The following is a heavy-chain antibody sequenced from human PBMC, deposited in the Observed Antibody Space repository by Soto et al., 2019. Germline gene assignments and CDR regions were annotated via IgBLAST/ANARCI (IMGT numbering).Heavy chain of an antibody. J-gene: IGHJ4*02. Sequence: QVQLQESGPGLVKPSQTLSLTCTVSGGTISSGGYYWTWIRHHPGKGLAWIGYIYYSGSTKHNPSLKRRITISVDTSKNQFSLKLNSVTAAYTAVYYCARTKTSSTSFHVDYWAREPRSPSPQ. CDR2: IYYSGST. CDR1: GGTISSGGYY. V-gene: IGHV4-31*03. CDR3: ARTKTSSTSFHVDY. D-gene: IGHD2-2*01.